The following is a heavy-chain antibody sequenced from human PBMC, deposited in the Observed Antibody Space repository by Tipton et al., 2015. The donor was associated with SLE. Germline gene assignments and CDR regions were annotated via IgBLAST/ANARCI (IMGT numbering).Heavy chain of an antibody. CDR3: ARGVYYIWGSYRSDAFDI. V-gene: IGHV4-59*11. CDR2: IYYSGST. Sequence: TLSLTCTVSGGSISSHYWSWIRQPPGKGLEWIGYIYYSGSTNYNPSLKSRVTISVDTSKNQFSLKLSSVTAADTAVYYCARGVYYIWGSYRSDAFDIWGQGTMVTVSS. D-gene: IGHD3-16*02. J-gene: IGHJ3*02. CDR1: GGSISSHY.